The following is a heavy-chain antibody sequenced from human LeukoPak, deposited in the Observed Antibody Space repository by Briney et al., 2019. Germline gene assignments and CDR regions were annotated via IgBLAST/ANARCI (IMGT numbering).Heavy chain of an antibody. CDR2: IYYSGST. Sequence: SQTLSLTCTVSGGSISSGDYYWSWIRQPPGKGLEWIGYIYYSGSTYYNPSLKSRVTISVDTSKNQLSLKLSSVTAADTAVYYCARMVRGVIILDYWGQGTLVTVSS. J-gene: IGHJ4*02. CDR3: ARMVRGVIILDY. CDR1: GGSISSGDYY. V-gene: IGHV4-30-4*08. D-gene: IGHD3-10*01.